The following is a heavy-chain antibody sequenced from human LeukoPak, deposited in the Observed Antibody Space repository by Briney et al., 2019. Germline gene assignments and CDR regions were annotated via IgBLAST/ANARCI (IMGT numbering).Heavy chain of an antibody. CDR1: GFTFSDYY. CDR3: ARGHDYGDYEGAFDI. D-gene: IGHD4-17*01. CDR2: ISSSGSTI. J-gene: IGHJ3*02. Sequence: PGGSLRLSCAATGFTFSDYYMSWIRQAPGKGLEWVSYISSSGSTIYYADSVKGRFTISRDNAKNSLYLQMNSLRAEDTAVYYCARGHDYGDYEGAFDIWGQGTMVTVSS. V-gene: IGHV3-11*01.